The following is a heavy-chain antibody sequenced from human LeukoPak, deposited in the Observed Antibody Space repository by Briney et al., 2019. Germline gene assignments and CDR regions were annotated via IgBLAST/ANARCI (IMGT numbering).Heavy chain of an antibody. D-gene: IGHD1-14*01. CDR3: ATETNGRHYDY. CDR2: IGPTGSDG. V-gene: IGHV3-21*06. CDR1: GLTFSTSG. Sequence: PGGSLRLSCTASGLTFSTSGFNWVRQAPGKGLEWVASIGPTGSDGYHADSIKGRFTISRDNANNFLYLQMNNLRAEDTAVYYCATETNGRHYDYWGQGTLLTVSS. J-gene: IGHJ4*02.